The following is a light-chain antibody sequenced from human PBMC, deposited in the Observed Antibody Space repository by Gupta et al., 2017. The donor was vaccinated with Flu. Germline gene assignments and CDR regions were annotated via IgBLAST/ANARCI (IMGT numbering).Light chain of an antibody. J-gene: IGKJ3*01. CDR1: QSLLANGYNS. CDR2: LGS. Sequence: DIVITQSPLSLPFTPGEPASLPCRSRQSLLANGYNSLDWYLQRPGQSPQLLSYLGSKRASGVPDRVSGSGSGTDFTLKISRVEAEDVGVYYCMQALQSPQTFGHGTKVDIK. CDR3: MQALQSPQT. V-gene: IGKV2-28*01.